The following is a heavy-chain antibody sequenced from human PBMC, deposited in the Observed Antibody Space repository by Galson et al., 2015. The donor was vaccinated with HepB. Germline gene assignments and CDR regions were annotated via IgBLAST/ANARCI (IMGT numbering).Heavy chain of an antibody. Sequence: SLRLSCAASGFTFSNYGMSWVRQAPGKGLEWVSAISRNGDRTDYADSVQGRFTIPRDSSKDALYLQMNNLRVEDTAVYFCAKRGPIESGSFDYWGQGALVTVSS. V-gene: IGHV3-23*01. D-gene: IGHD3-10*01. J-gene: IGHJ4*02. CDR2: ISRNGDRT. CDR1: GFTFSNYG. CDR3: AKRGPIESGSFDY.